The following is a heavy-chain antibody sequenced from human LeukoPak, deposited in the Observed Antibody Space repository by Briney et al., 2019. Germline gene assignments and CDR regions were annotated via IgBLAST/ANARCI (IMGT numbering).Heavy chain of an antibody. Sequence: GGSLRVSCAASGFTFITYWMHWVRQAPGKGLVWVSRIKSDGSTNYADSVKGRFTISRDNAKNTVSLQMNSLRPEDTGVYYCARAPSEIGGYYPEYFRHWGQGTLVTVSS. CDR3: ARAPSEIGGYYPEYFRH. CDR1: GFTFITYW. D-gene: IGHD3-22*01. J-gene: IGHJ1*01. CDR2: IKSDGST. V-gene: IGHV3-74*01.